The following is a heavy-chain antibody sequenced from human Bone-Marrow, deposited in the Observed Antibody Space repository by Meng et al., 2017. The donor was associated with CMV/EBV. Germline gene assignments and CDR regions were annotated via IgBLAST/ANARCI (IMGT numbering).Heavy chain of an antibody. CDR3: ATDTWKKGMDV. Sequence: GESLKISCAASGFTFSSYEMNWVRQAPGKGLEWVSYISNSGTTTYYADSVKGRFNISRDNAKNPLYLQMDSLKAEDTAVYYCATDTWKKGMDVWGQGTTVTVSS. J-gene: IGHJ6*02. CDR1: GFTFSSYE. D-gene: IGHD1-1*01. V-gene: IGHV3-48*03. CDR2: ISNSGTTT.